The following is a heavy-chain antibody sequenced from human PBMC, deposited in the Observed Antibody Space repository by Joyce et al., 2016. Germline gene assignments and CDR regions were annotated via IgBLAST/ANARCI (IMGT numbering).Heavy chain of an antibody. J-gene: IGHJ5*02. CDR2: IRSKGYGGTT. D-gene: IGHD2-15*01. CDR1: GFIFGDYA. CDR3: TRIGDCSGGSCYEGWFDP. Sequence: EVQLVESGGGLVKPGRSLRLSCTSSGFIFGDYAMNWFRQAPGKGLEWVGFIRSKGYGGTTDYAASVKGRFTISRDDSKSIAYLQMNSLKTEDTAVYYCTRIGDCSGGSCYEGWFDPWGQGTLVTVSS. V-gene: IGHV3-49*05.